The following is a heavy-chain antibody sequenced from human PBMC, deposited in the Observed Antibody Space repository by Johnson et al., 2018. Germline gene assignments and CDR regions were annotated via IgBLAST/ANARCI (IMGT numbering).Heavy chain of an antibody. Sequence: VQLVQSGGGLVQPGGSLRLSCAASGFTFSSYWMSWVRQAPGKGLEWVANIKQDGSERYYVDSVKGRFTISRDNAKNSLYLQMNSLRAEDTAGYYCARPGSKVAAPDYYYYYMDVWGKGTTVTVSS. CDR1: GFTFSSYW. D-gene: IGHD3-10*01. CDR3: ARPGSKVAAPDYYYYYMDV. V-gene: IGHV3-7*01. CDR2: IKQDGSER. J-gene: IGHJ6*03.